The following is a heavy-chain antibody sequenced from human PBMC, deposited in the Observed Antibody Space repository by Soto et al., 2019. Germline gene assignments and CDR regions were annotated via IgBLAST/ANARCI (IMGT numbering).Heavy chain of an antibody. CDR3: AREGTLELPIDY. J-gene: IGHJ4*02. V-gene: IGHV4-30-4*01. CDR1: GGSISSGDYY. D-gene: IGHD1-7*01. CDR2: IYYSGST. Sequence: PSETLSLTCTVSGGSISSGDYYWSWIRQPPGKGLEWIGYIYYSGSTYYNPSLKSRVTISVDTSKNQFSLKLSSVTAADTAVYYCAREGTLELPIDYWGQGTLVTVSS.